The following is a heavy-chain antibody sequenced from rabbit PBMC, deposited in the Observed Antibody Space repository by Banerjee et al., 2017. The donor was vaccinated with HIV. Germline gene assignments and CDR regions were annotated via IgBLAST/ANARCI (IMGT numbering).Heavy chain of an antibody. D-gene: IGHD1-1*01. CDR3: ARDAYYIGDGSAGTRLDL. Sequence: QSLEESGGDLVKPGASLTLTCTASGFSFSSSYWIWWVRQAPGKGLEWIACIAAGSSGATYYASWAKGRFTISKTSSTTVTLQMTSLTAADTATYFCARDAYYIGDGSAGTRLDLWGPGTLVTVS. V-gene: IGHV1S40*01. CDR1: GFSFSSSYW. CDR2: IAAGSSGAT. J-gene: IGHJ3*01.